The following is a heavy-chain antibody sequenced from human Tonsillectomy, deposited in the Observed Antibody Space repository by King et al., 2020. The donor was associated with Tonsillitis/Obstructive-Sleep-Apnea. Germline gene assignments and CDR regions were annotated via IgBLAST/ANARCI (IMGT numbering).Heavy chain of an antibody. CDR2: IYSGGST. Sequence: VQLVESGGGLIQPGGSLRLSCAASGFTVSSNYMSWVRQAPGKGLEWVSVIYSGGSTYYADSVKGRFTISRDKSKNTLYLQMNSLRAEDTAVYYCALIREVVAFDPWGQGTLVTVSS. CDR3: ALIREVVAFDP. CDR1: GFTVSSNY. D-gene: IGHD2-2*01. V-gene: IGHV3-53*01. J-gene: IGHJ5*02.